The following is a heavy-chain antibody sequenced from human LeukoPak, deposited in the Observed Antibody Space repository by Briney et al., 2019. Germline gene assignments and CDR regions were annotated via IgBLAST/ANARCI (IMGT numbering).Heavy chain of an antibody. CDR3: ARGPRYYYYYMDV. J-gene: IGHJ6*03. Sequence: PSETLSLTCTVSGGSISSYYWSWIRQPAGRGLDLIGRIYTSGSTNYNPSLKSRVTMSVDTSKNQFSLKLSSVTAADTAVYYCARGPRYYYYYMDVWGKGTTVTVSS. V-gene: IGHV4-4*07. CDR1: GGSISSYY. CDR2: IYTSGST.